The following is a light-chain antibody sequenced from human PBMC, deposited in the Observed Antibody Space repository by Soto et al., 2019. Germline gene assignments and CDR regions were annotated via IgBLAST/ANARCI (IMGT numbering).Light chain of an antibody. CDR2: DAS. Sequence: EIVLTQSPATLSLSPGERATLSCRASQSVSSYLAWYQQKPGQAPRLLVYDASNRATGIPARFSGSGSGTDFTLTISSLEPEDFAVYYCQHRSDWPWTFGQGTKVEIK. V-gene: IGKV3-11*01. CDR1: QSVSSY. J-gene: IGKJ1*01. CDR3: QHRSDWPWT.